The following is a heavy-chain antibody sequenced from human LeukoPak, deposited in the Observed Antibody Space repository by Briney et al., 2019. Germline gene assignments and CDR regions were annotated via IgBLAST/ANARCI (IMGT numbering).Heavy chain of an antibody. J-gene: IGHJ6*02. CDR1: GFTFNNYG. CDR3: ARDGSVYSSSWGQYGMDV. Sequence: GRSLRLSCAASGFTFNNYGMHWVRQAPGKGLEWVALITYDGSNKYYADSVKGRFTISRDNSKNTLYLQMNRLRAEDTAVYYCARDGSVYSSSWGQYGMDVWGQGTTVTVSS. CDR2: ITYDGSNK. D-gene: IGHD6-13*01. V-gene: IGHV3-30*03.